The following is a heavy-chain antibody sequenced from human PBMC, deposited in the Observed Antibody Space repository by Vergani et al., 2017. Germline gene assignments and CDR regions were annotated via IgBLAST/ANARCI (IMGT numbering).Heavy chain of an antibody. J-gene: IGHJ6*03. CDR2: CYYSGTT. Sequence: QVQLQESGPGLVKASQTLSLTCSVSGDSVSSGGYYWSSVRQRPGVGLDWIGYCYYSGTTYYNQSLESRLTISLDTSENHLYLKLTSVTAAATAVYYGARQKDYYMDVWGKGATVTVS. CDR3: ARQKDYYMDV. V-gene: IGHV4-31*03. CDR1: GDSVSSGGYY.